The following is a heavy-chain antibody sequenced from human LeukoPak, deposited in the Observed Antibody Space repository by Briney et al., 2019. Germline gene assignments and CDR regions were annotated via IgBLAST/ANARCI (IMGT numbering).Heavy chain of an antibody. Sequence: SETLSLTCTVSGGSTSSYYWSWIQQPAGKGLEWIGRIYTSGSTNYNPSLKSRVTMSVDTSKNQFSLKLSSVTAADAAVYYCARDRYDFWSGGEYYFDYWGQGTLVTVSS. J-gene: IGHJ4*02. V-gene: IGHV4-4*07. D-gene: IGHD3-3*01. CDR3: ARDRYDFWSGGEYYFDY. CDR1: GGSTSSYY. CDR2: IYTSGST.